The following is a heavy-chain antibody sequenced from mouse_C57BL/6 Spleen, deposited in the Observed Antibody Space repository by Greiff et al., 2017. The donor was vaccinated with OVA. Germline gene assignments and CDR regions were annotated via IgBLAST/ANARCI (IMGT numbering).Heavy chain of an antibody. Sequence: DVMLVESGGGLVKPGGSLKLSCAASGFTFSDYGMHWVRQAPEKGLEWVAYISSGSSTIYYADTVKGRFTISRDNAKNTLFLQMTSLRSEDTAMYYWARDGYFSMDYWGQGTSVTVSS. CDR2: ISSGSSTI. D-gene: IGHD2-3*01. CDR3: ARDGYFSMDY. V-gene: IGHV5-17*01. J-gene: IGHJ4*01. CDR1: GFTFSDYG.